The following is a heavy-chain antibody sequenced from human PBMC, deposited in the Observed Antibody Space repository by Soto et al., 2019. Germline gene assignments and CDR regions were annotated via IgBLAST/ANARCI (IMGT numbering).Heavy chain of an antibody. V-gene: IGHV3-11*01. Sequence: PGGSLRLSCAASGFTFSDYYMSWIRQAPGKGLEWVSYISSSGSTIYYADSVKGRFTISRDNAKNSLYLQMNSLRAEDTAVYYCASTKYYYDSSGTRQWFDPWGQGTLVTVSS. D-gene: IGHD3-22*01. CDR3: ASTKYYYDSSGTRQWFDP. J-gene: IGHJ5*02. CDR1: GFTFSDYY. CDR2: ISSSGSTI.